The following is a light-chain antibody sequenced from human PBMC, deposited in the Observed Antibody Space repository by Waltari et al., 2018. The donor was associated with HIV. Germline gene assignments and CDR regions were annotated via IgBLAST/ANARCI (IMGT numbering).Light chain of an antibody. J-gene: IGKJ1*01. CDR2: KAS. CDR3: QHYNTSSPWT. V-gene: IGKV1-5*03. Sequence: DIQMTQSPSTLSTSVGDRLTITCRASQSIDTWLAWYQQKSGKAPKLLVYKASSLESGVPSRFSGGGSGTEFTLTISSLQPDDIATYYCQHYNTSSPWTFGQGTRVDI. CDR1: QSIDTW.